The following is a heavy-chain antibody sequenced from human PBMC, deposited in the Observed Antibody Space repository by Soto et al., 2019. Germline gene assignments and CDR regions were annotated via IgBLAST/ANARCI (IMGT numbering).Heavy chain of an antibody. CDR1: GYTFTSYG. D-gene: IGHD6-13*01. Sequence: QVQLVQSGAEVKKPGASVKVSCKASGYTFTSYGISWVRQAPGQGLEWMGWISAYNGNTNYAQKLQDRVTMTTDTSTSTAYMELRSLRSDDTAVYYCARRWAGIAAAGTPYNWFDPWGQGTLVTVSS. CDR2: ISAYNGNT. CDR3: ARRWAGIAAAGTPYNWFDP. J-gene: IGHJ5*02. V-gene: IGHV1-18*01.